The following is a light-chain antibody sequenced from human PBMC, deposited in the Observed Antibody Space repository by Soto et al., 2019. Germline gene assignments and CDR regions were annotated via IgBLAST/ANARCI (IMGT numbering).Light chain of an antibody. V-gene: IGKV1-39*01. CDR3: QQSYRSLRT. CDR1: QSIGTS. Sequence: DIQMTQSPSSLSASVGDRVSITCRASQSIGTSLNWYQQKPGKAPKLLIYAASSLQGGVPSRFSGGGSGTDFTLTISSLQPEDFATYFCQQSYRSLRTFGQGTKVEIK. CDR2: AAS. J-gene: IGKJ1*01.